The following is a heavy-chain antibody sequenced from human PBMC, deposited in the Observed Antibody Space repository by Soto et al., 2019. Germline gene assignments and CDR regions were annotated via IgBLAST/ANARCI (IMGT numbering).Heavy chain of an antibody. Sequence: EVQLVESGGGLVQPGGSLRLSCAASGFTFSSYSMNWVRQAPGKGLEWVSYISSSSSTIYYADSVKGRFTISRDNAKNSLYLQMNSLRAEDTAVYYCARDYGGWDKNVDYWGQGTLVTVSS. CDR2: ISSSSSTI. J-gene: IGHJ4*02. CDR3: ARDYGGWDKNVDY. CDR1: GFTFSSYS. D-gene: IGHD6-19*01. V-gene: IGHV3-48*01.